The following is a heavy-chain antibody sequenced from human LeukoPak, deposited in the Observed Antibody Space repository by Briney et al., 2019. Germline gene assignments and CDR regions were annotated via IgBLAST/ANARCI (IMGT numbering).Heavy chain of an antibody. V-gene: IGHV4-38-2*01. CDR1: GDAISSVND. J-gene: IGHJ4*02. D-gene: IGHD3-16*01. Sequence: PSETLSLTCAVSGDAISSVNDWGCSRQPPEKGLEWIGNIHHSGYTNYNPSLKSRVTKSVDTSKNQFSLKMKSVTAAGTAVYDCARMGSDYWGQGTLVTVSS. CDR3: ARMGSDY. CDR2: IHHSGYT.